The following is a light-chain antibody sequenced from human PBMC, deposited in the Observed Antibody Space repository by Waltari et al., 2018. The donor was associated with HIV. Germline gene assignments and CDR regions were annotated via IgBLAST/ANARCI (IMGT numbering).Light chain of an antibody. CDR2: GEGSGGY. J-gene: IGLJ3*02. CDR3: ETWDSDIRV. Sequence: QPVLTESSSASASLESSVKLTCPISSGHSSNIIAWHQQQPGKVPRYLMEGEGSGGYKKGSGVPDRVSGPSSGAERYLTISNLQSEDEADYYCETWDSDIRVFGGGTKLTVL. CDR1: SGHSSNI. V-gene: IGLV4-60*03.